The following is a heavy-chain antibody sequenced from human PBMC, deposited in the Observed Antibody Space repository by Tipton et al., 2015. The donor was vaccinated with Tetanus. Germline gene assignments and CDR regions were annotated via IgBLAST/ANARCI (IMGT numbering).Heavy chain of an antibody. J-gene: IGHJ6*02. Sequence: QLVQSGAEVKKPGASVKVSCKASGYTFTGYYMYWVRQAPGQGLEWMGWIDPNSGGTVYAQKFQGRVTMTRDTSISTAYMELRSLRPDDTAVYYCARDRGDYIYYGMDVWGPGTTVTVS. V-gene: IGHV1-2*02. CDR3: ARDRGDYIYYGMDV. CDR1: GYTFTGYY. D-gene: IGHD3-22*01. CDR2: IDPNSGGT.